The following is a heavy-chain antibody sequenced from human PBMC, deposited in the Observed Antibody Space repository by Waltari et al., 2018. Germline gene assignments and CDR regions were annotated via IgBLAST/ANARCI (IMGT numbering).Heavy chain of an antibody. V-gene: IGHV1-69*15. J-gene: IGHJ4*02. CDR1: GGQFRRYA. CDR3: ARGGGDTIYFDY. D-gene: IGHD3-16*01. Sequence: QVQRVKSGAEVKKPGYSVKVSCTASGGQFRRYAHSGLRKAPGQGLEWMGRIIPIFGTANYAQKFQGRVTITADESTSTAYMELSSLRSEDTAVYYCARGGGDTIYFDYWGQGTLVTVSS. CDR2: IIPIFGTA.